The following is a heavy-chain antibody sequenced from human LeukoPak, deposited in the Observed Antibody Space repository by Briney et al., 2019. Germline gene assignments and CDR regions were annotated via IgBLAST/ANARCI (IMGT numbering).Heavy chain of an antibody. J-gene: IGHJ4*02. CDR1: GGTFSSYD. V-gene: IGHV1-69*06. Sequence: SVKVSCKASGGTFSSYDISWVRQAPGQGLEWMGGIMPMLGTANYAQKFQGRVTITADKSTSTAYMELSSLRSEDTAVYYCASGRTDTIVVPATLRNYYFDYWGQGTLVTVSS. D-gene: IGHD2-2*01. CDR2: IMPMLGTA. CDR3: ASGRTDTIVVPATLRNYYFDY.